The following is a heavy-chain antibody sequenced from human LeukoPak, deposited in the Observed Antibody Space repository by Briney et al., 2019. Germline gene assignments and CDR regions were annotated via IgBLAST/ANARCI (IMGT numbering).Heavy chain of an antibody. CDR2: ISGSGGST. CDR3: ANGRCSTTSCSVDY. V-gene: IGHV3-23*01. CDR1: GFTFSSYA. D-gene: IGHD2-2*01. Sequence: GGSLRLSCAASGFTFSSYAMNWVRQAPGKGLEWVSVISGSGGSTNYADSVKGRFTISRDNSKNTLYLQMNSLRAEDTAIYYCANGRCSTTSCSVDYWGQGTLVTVSS. J-gene: IGHJ4*02.